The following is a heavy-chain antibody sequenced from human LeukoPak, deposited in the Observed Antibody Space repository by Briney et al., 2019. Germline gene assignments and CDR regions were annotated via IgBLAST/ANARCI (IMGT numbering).Heavy chain of an antibody. CDR1: GGSISSYC. Sequence: PSETLSLTCTVSGGSISSYCWSWIRQPPGKGLEWIGEINHGGSTTYNPSLKSRVTISIDTSKNQFSLKLNSVTAADTAVYFCARGGFRAAAGTALWYWGQGTLVTVSS. D-gene: IGHD6-13*01. J-gene: IGHJ4*02. CDR2: INHGGST. V-gene: IGHV4-34*01. CDR3: ARGGFRAAAGTALWY.